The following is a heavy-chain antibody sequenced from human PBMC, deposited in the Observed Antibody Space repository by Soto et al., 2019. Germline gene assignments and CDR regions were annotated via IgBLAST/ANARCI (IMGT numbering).Heavy chain of an antibody. Sequence: QVQLQESGPGLVKPSQTLSLTCTVTGGSINSGSYYWSWIRQHPGKGLEWIGNINYSGSTYYHPSLKSRVLMSVDASQNQFFLKLTSVTAADTAIYYCARDRLMGQYFGSWGQGTLVTVSS. V-gene: IGHV4-31*03. J-gene: IGHJ4*02. CDR2: INYSGST. CDR3: ARDRLMGQYFGS. CDR1: GGSINSGSYY. D-gene: IGHD3-10*01.